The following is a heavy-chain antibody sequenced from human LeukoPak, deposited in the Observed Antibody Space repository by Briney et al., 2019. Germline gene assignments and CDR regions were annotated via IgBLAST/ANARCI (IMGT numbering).Heavy chain of an antibody. Sequence: SETLSLTCTVSGGSISSYYWSWIRQPPGKGLEWIGYIYYSGSTNYNPSLKSRVTISVDTSKNQFSLKLSSVTAADTAVYYCARQFYGPPDYWGRGTLVTVSS. CDR2: IYYSGST. CDR3: ARQFYGPPDY. V-gene: IGHV4-59*08. J-gene: IGHJ4*02. CDR1: GGSISSYY. D-gene: IGHD4-17*01.